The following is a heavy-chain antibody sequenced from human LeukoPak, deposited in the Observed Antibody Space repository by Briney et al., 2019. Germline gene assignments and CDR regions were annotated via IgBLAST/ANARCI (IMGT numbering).Heavy chain of an antibody. D-gene: IGHD1-20*01. CDR2: IYHTGST. Sequence: SETLSLTCGVSGYSISRGYYWAWIRQPPGKGLEWIGTIYHTGSTYYNPSLESRVTISVDTSKNEFSLNLNSVTAADTAVYYCTRAGWIITSGIDYWGQGAPVTVSS. J-gene: IGHJ4*02. CDR3: TRAGWIITSGIDY. V-gene: IGHV4-38-2*01. CDR1: GYSISRGYY.